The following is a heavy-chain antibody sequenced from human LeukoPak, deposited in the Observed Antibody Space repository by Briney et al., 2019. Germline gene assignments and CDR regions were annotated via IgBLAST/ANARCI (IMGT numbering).Heavy chain of an antibody. CDR1: GGTLSSYA. CDR2: IIPLFGTA. J-gene: IGHJ6*03. Sequence: GASVKVSCKTSGGTLSSYAITWVRQTPGQGLEWMGGIIPLFGTANYAQKFQDRVTITADKSTSTAYMELSSLRSEDTAVYYCARVVGLTGYSSTWYSGYYYYMDVWGKGTTVTVSS. CDR3: ARVVGLTGYSSTWYSGYYYYMDV. V-gene: IGHV1-69*06. D-gene: IGHD6-13*01.